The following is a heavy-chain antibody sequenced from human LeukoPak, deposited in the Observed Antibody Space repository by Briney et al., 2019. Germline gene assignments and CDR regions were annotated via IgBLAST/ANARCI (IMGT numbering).Heavy chain of an antibody. J-gene: IGHJ4*02. CDR2: IKQDGSVK. CDR3: ARIGYSSSSTDY. CDR1: RFTFSNYW. V-gene: IGHV3-7*01. Sequence: GGSLRLSCAASRFTFSNYWMSWVRQAPGKGLEWVANIKQDGSVKYYVDSVKGRFTISRDNAKNSVYLQMNSLRAEDTAVYYCARIGYSSSSTDYWGQGTLVTVSS. D-gene: IGHD6-6*01.